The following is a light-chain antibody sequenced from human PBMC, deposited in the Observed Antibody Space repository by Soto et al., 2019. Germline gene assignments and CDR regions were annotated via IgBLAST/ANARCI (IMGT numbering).Light chain of an antibody. CDR1: SRDVGGYNY. Sequence: QSALTQPASVSGSPGQSITISCTGTSRDVGGYNYVSWHQQHPGKAPKVIITEVSNRPSGVPDRFSGSKSGNTASLTVSGLQAEDEADYYCSSYAGTNNWVFGGGTKLTVL. V-gene: IGLV2-8*01. CDR2: EVS. CDR3: SSYAGTNNWV. J-gene: IGLJ3*02.